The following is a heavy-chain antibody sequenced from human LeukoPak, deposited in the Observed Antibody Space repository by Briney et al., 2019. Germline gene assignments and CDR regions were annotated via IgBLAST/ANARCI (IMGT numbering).Heavy chain of an antibody. V-gene: IGHV3-21*01. CDR2: ISSSSSYI. J-gene: IGHJ6*03. CDR1: GFTFSSYS. Sequence: PGGSLRLSCAASGFTFSSYSMNWVRQAPGKGLEWVSSISSSSSYIYYADSVKGRFTISRDNAKNSLYLQMNSLRAEDTAVYYCARGTTMIVVVNYYYMDVWGKGTTVTVSS. CDR3: ARGTTMIVVVNYYYMDV. D-gene: IGHD3-22*01.